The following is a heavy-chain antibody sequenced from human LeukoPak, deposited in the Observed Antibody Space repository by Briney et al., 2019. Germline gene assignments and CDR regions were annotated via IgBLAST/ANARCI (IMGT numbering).Heavy chain of an antibody. CDR2: IYYSGST. J-gene: IGHJ3*02. D-gene: IGHD3-3*01. CDR3: ARPSYDFWTRDAFDI. Sequence: PSETLSLTCTVSGVSISSSSYYRGWTRQPPGKGLEWIASIYYSGSTYYNPSLKSRVTISVDTSKNQFSLKLSSVTAADTAVYYCARPSYDFWTRDAFDIWGQGTMVTVSS. CDR1: GVSISSSSYY. V-gene: IGHV4-39*01.